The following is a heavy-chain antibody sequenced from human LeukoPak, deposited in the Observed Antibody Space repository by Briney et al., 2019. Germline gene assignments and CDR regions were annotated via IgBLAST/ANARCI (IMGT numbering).Heavy chain of an antibody. D-gene: IGHD6-19*01. Sequence: GALRLSCAASGFTFSSYAMSWVRQAPGKGLEWVSVIYSGGSTYYADSVKGRFTISRDNSKNTLYLQMNSLRAEDTAVYYCARGGTVAPLDYWGQGTLVTVSS. CDR1: GFTFSSYA. J-gene: IGHJ4*02. CDR2: IYSGGST. CDR3: ARGGTVAPLDY. V-gene: IGHV3-53*01.